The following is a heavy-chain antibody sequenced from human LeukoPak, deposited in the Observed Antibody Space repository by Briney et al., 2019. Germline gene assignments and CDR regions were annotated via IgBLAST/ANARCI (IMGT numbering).Heavy chain of an antibody. D-gene: IGHD3-10*01. CDR2: IYYSGST. V-gene: IGHV4-39*07. Sequence: PSETLSLTCTVSGGSISSSSYYWGWIRQPPGKGLEWIGSIYYSGSTYYNPSLKSRVTISVDTSKNQFSLKLSSVTAADTAVYYCARGAMVRGVVGYWGQGTLVTVSS. CDR3: ARGAMVRGVVGY. J-gene: IGHJ4*02. CDR1: GGSISSSSYY.